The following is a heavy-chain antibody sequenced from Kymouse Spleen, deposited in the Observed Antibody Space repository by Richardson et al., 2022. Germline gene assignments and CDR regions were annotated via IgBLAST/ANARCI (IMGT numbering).Heavy chain of an antibody. CDR2: IKQDGSEK. V-gene: IGHV3-7*01. Sequence: EVQLVESGGGLVQPGGSLRLSCAASGFTFSSYWMSWVRQAPGKGLEWVANIKQDGSEKYYVDSVKGRFTISRDNAKNSLYLQMNSLRAEDTAVYYCARDPYYDILTGYYPPGQGTLVTVSS. J-gene: IGHJ4*02,IGHJ5*02. D-gene: IGHD3-9*01. CDR1: GFTFSSYW.